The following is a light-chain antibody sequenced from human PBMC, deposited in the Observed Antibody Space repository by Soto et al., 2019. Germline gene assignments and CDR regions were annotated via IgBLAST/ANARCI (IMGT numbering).Light chain of an antibody. CDR1: QSVNTW. J-gene: IGKJ1*01. Sequence: DIQMTQFPFTLSTSVGDRVTITCRASQSVNTWLAWYQQKPGKAPELLIHNTSNLASGAPSRFSGSGSGTEFTLTISSLQPDDFATYYCQHYNSYSEAFGQGTKVELK. V-gene: IGKV1-5*03. CDR2: NTS. CDR3: QHYNSYSEA.